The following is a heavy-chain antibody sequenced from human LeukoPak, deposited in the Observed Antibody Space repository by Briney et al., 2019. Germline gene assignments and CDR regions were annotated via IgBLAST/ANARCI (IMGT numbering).Heavy chain of an antibody. CDR2: IYYSGST. CDR1: GGSISSYY. V-gene: IGHV4-59*01. Sequence: SSETLSLTCTVSGGSISSYYWSWIRQPPGKGLEWIGYIYYSGSTNYNPSLKSRGTISVDTSKNQFSLKLSSVTAADTAVYYCARGNYGSGSFPYYYYGMDVWGQGTTVTVSS. J-gene: IGHJ6*02. D-gene: IGHD3-10*01. CDR3: ARGNYGSGSFPYYYYGMDV.